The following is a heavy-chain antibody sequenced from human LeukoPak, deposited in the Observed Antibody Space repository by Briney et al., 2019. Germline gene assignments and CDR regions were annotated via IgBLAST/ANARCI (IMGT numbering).Heavy chain of an antibody. J-gene: IGHJ4*02. CDR1: GFTFSEAW. CDR3: TKDPLDY. V-gene: IGHV3-23*01. CDR2: ISSSAGGT. Sequence: PGGSLRLSCAASGFTFSEAWMSWVRQAPGKGLEWVSGISSSAGGTFYSDSVRGRFTISRDSPKNTLYLQMNSLRVEDTAVYYCTKDPLDYWGQGTLVTVSS.